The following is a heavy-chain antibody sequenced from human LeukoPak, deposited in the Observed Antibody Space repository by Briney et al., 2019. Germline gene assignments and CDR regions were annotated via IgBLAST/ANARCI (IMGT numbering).Heavy chain of an antibody. V-gene: IGHV1-2*02. J-gene: IGHJ6*03. Sequence: ASVKVSCKASGYTFTGYYMHWVRQAPGQGLEWMGWINPNSGGTNYAQKFQGRVTMTRDTSISTAYMELSRLRSDDTAVYYCARQYYDFWSGYLPEGYYYYMDVWGKGTTVTVSS. CDR1: GYTFTGYY. CDR3: ARQYYDFWSGYLPEGYYYYMDV. D-gene: IGHD3-3*01. CDR2: INPNSGGT.